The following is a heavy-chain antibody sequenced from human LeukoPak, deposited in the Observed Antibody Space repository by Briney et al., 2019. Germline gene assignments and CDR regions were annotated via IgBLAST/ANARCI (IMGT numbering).Heavy chain of an antibody. V-gene: IGHV3-23*01. CDR3: AKEVTPYPQVITCFDY. Sequence: HSGGSLRLSCAASGFTFGSHAMTWVRQAPGKGLEWVSGIDGDGTNTYYADSVKGRFTVSRDNSKNTLYLQMNSLRANDTAVYFCAKEVTPYPQVITCFDYWGQGSLVTVSS. D-gene: IGHD3-22*01. CDR2: IDGDGTNT. J-gene: IGHJ4*02. CDR1: GFTFGSHA.